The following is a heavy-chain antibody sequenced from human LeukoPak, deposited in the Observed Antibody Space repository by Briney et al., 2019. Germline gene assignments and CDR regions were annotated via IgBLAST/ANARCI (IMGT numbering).Heavy chain of an antibody. V-gene: IGHV3-30*18. CDR3: AKDKGRDGDY. J-gene: IGHJ4*02. D-gene: IGHD5-24*01. Sequence: GGSLRLSCAASGFSFSSYGMHWVRQVPGKGLEWVAVISSEGSEQFYADSVKGRFTISRDNFENTLNLQMNNLRPEDTAVYYCAKDKGRDGDYWGQGTLVTVSS. CDR2: ISSEGSEQ. CDR1: GFSFSSYG.